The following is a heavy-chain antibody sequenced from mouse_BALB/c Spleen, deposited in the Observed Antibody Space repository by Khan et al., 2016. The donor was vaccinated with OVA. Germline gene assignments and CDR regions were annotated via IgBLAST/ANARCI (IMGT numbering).Heavy chain of an antibody. J-gene: IGHJ2*01. V-gene: IGHV9-3-1*01. CDR1: GYTFTNYV. CDR3: TRFHGGY. CDR2: INTYTGEP. Sequence: QIQLVQSGPELKKPGETVKISCKASGYTFTNYVMNWVKQSPGKGLKWMGWINTYTGEPTYADDFMGRFAFSLETSVSTVYLQINSLKYEDTATYFCTRFHGGYWGQGTTLTVSS.